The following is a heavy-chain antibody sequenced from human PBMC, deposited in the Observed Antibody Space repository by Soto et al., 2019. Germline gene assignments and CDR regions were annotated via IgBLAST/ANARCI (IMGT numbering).Heavy chain of an antibody. Sequence: GGSLRLSCAASGFTFSSYSMNWVRQAPGKGLEWVSSISSSSSYIYYADSVKGRFTISRDNAKNSLYLQMNSLRAEDTAVYYCARGRGVPMPYYYYGMDVWGQGTTVTVYS. D-gene: IGHD3-10*01. CDR1: GFTFSSYS. V-gene: IGHV3-21*01. CDR2: ISSSSSYI. J-gene: IGHJ6*02. CDR3: ARGRGVPMPYYYYGMDV.